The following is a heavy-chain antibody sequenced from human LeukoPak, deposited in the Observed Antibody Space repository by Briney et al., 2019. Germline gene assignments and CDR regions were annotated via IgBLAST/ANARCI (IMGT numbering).Heavy chain of an antibody. Sequence: ASVKVSCKASGYTFNSSYMHWVRQAPGQGLEWMGIINPSDDSTRYAQKFQGRVTITADESTSTAYMELSSLRSEDTAVYYCARDFITGYCSGGSCYSLRDWGQGTLVTVSS. J-gene: IGHJ4*02. CDR2: INPSDDST. CDR3: ARDFITGYCSGGSCYSLRD. V-gene: IGHV1-46*02. CDR1: GYTFNSSY. D-gene: IGHD2-15*01.